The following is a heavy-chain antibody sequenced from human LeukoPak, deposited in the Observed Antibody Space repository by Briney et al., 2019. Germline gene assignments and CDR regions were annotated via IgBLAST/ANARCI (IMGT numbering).Heavy chain of an antibody. Sequence: GRSLRLSCAASGFTFCSYAMHWVRQAPGKGLEWVAVISYDGSNKYYADSVKGRFTISRDNSKNTLYLQMNSLRAEDTAVYYCASSSRRSAKKVYNWFDPWGQGTLVTVSS. CDR3: ASSSRRSAKKVYNWFDP. D-gene: IGHD6-13*01. CDR2: ISYDGSNK. CDR1: GFTFCSYA. J-gene: IGHJ5*02. V-gene: IGHV3-30*04.